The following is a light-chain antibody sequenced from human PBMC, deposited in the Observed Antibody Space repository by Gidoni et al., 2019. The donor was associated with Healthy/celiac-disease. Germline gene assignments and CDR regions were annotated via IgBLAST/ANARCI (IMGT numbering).Light chain of an antibody. CDR2: AAS. CDR3: QQSYSTPWT. CDR1: QSISSY. Sequence: DLQMTQSPSPLSASLGDSVTITCRASQSISSYLKWYQQKPGKAHKLLIYAASRLQSGVPSRCSGSGSGTDFTLTISRLQPEDVATYYCQQSYSTPWTFXXXTKVEIK. J-gene: IGKJ1*01. V-gene: IGKV1-39*01.